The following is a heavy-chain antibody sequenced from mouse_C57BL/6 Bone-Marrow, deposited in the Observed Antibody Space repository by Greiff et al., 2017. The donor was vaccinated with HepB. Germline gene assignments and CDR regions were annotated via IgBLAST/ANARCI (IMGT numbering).Heavy chain of an antibody. J-gene: IGHJ4*01. CDR2: INSDGGST. Sequence: EVKLVESGGGLVQPGESLKLSCESTEYEFPSHDMSWVRKTPEKRLELVAAINSDGGSTYYPDTMESRSTISRDKTKKTLYLQMSSLRSEDSALYYCARHYYGSPYAMNYWGQGTSVTVSS. V-gene: IGHV5-2*01. D-gene: IGHD1-1*01. CDR3: ARHYYGSPYAMNY. CDR1: EYEFPSHD.